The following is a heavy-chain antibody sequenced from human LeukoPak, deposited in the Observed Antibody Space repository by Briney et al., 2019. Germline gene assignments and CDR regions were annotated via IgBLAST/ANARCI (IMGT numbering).Heavy chain of an antibody. CDR2: IRQDGSEK. V-gene: IGHV3-7*01. D-gene: IGHD1-7*01. Sequence: GSLRLSCAASGFTFSSYWMSWVRQAPGKGLEWVANIRQDGSEKYYVNSVKGRFTISRDNAKNSLYLQMNSLRAEDTAIYYCAREDDWNYEDYWGQGTLVTVSS. CDR1: GFTFSSYW. CDR3: AREDDWNYEDY. J-gene: IGHJ4*02.